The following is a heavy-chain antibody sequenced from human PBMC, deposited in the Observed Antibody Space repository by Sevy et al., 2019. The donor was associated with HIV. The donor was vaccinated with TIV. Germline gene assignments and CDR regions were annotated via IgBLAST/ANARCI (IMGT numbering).Heavy chain of an antibody. CDR3: XXXXXXRKGAFDI. V-gene: IGHV4-38-2*02. CDR2: IYHSGST. Sequence: SETLSLTCTVSGYSISSGYYWGWIRQPPGKGLEWIGSIYHSGSTYYNPSLKSRVTISVDTSKNQFSLKLSSVTAAGXXXXXXXXXXXXRKGAFDIWGQGTMVTVSS. CDR1: GYSISSGYY. J-gene: IGHJ3*02.